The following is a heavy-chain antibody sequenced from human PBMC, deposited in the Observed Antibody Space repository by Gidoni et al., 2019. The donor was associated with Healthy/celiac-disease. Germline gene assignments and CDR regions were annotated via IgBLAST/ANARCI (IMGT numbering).Heavy chain of an antibody. J-gene: IGHJ4*02. CDR3: ARYSRPYYYDSSGYYYDY. CDR2: IYHSGST. D-gene: IGHD3-22*01. V-gene: IGHV4-38-2*01. CDR1: GYSISSGYY. Sequence: QVQLQESGPGLVKPSETLSLTCAVSGYSISSGYYWGWIRQPPGKGLEWIGSIYHSGSTYYNPSLKSRVTISVDTSKNQFSLKLSSVTAADTAAYYCARYSRPYYYDSSGYYYDYWGQGTLVTVCS.